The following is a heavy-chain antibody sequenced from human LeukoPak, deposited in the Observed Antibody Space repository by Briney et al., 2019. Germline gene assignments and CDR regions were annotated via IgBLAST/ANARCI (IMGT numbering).Heavy chain of an antibody. V-gene: IGHV4-34*01. J-gene: IGHJ4*02. Sequence: KPSETLSLTCAVYGGSFSGYYWSWIRQPPGKGLEWIGEINHSGSTNYNPSLKSRVTISVDTSKNQFSLKLNSVTAADTAVYYCARKQWVMYYFESWGQGTLVTVSS. CDR3: ARKQWVMYYFES. D-gene: IGHD6-19*01. CDR1: GGSFSGYY. CDR2: INHSGST.